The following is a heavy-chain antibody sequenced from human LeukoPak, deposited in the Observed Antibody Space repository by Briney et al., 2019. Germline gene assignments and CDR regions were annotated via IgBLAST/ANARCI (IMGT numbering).Heavy chain of an antibody. CDR2: IRSSSSII. J-gene: IGHJ4*02. CDR1: GFTFSTYS. D-gene: IGHD3-9*01. CDR3: ARNLYDFLTGFDS. V-gene: IGHV3-48*02. Sequence: GGSLRLSCAASGFTFSTYSMNWVRQSPGRGLEWVSYIRSSSSIIHYADSVKGRFTISRDNAKSSLYLQMNSLRDEDTAVYYCARNLYDFLTGFDSWGQGTLVTVSS.